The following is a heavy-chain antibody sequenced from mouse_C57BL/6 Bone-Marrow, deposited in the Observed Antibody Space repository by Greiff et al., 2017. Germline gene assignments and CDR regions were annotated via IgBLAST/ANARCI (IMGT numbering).Heavy chain of an antibody. CDR3: ARDPLDY. CDR1: GFTFSDYY. J-gene: IGHJ2*01. CDR2: INYDGSST. V-gene: IGHV5-16*01. Sequence: DVKLVESEGGLVQPGSSMKLSCTASGFTFSDYYMAWVRQVPEKGLEWVANINYDGSSTYYLDSLKSRFIISRDNAKNILYLQMSSLKSEDTATYYCARDPLDYWGQGTTLTVSS.